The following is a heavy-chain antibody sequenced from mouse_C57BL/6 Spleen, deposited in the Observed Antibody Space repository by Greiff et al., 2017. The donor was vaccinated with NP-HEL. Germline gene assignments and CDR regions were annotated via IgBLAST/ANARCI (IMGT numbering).Heavy chain of an antibody. V-gene: IGHV1-61*01. Sequence: VQLQQPGAELVRPGSSVKLSCKASGYTFTSYWMDWVKQRPGQGLEWIGNIYPSDSETHYNQKFKDKATLTVDKSSSTAYMQLSSLTSEDSAVYYCARSGGTGFAYWGQGTLVTVSA. CDR3: ARSGGTGFAY. CDR2: IYPSDSET. D-gene: IGHD3-1*01. J-gene: IGHJ3*01. CDR1: GYTFTSYW.